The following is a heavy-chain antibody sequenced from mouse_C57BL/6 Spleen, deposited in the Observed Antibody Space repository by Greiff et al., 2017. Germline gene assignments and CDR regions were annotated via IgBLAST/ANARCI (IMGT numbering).Heavy chain of an antibody. CDR1: GYSITSDY. V-gene: IGHV3-8*01. CDR3: ARYTTTVVATDWYFDV. CDR2: ISYSGST. J-gene: IGHJ1*03. Sequence: EVQLQESGPGLAKPSQTLSLTCSVTGYSITSDYWNWIRKFPGNKLEYMGYISYSGSTYYNPSLKSRISITRDTSKNQYYLQLNSVTTEDTATYYCARYTTTVVATDWYFDVWGTGTTVTVSS. D-gene: IGHD1-1*01.